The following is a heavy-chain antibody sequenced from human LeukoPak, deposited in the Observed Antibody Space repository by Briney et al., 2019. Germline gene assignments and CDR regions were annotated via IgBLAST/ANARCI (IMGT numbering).Heavy chain of an antibody. D-gene: IGHD4-23*01. CDR3: ARHDYGGNSGDY. Sequence: GGSLRLSCAASGFTFSSYSMNWVRQAPGKGLEWVPYIGTSSSTIYYADSVKGRFTISRDNARNSLYLQMNSLRDEDTAVYYCARHDYGGNSGDYWGQGTLVTVSS. CDR2: IGTSSSTI. J-gene: IGHJ4*02. CDR1: GFTFSSYS. V-gene: IGHV3-48*02.